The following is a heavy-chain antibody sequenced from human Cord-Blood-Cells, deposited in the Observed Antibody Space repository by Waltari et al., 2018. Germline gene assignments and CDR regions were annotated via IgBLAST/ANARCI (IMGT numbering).Heavy chain of an antibody. CDR2: IYYSGST. Sequence: QVQLQESGPGLEKPSQTLSLTCTVPGGSIRSGGYYWSWIRQHPGKGLEWIGYIYYSGSTYYNPSLKSRVTISVDTSKNQFSLKLSSVTAADTAVYYCARESGSTSSNWFDPWGQGTLVTVSS. J-gene: IGHJ5*02. V-gene: IGHV4-31*03. D-gene: IGHD2-2*01. CDR3: ARESGSTSSNWFDP. CDR1: GGSIRSGGYY.